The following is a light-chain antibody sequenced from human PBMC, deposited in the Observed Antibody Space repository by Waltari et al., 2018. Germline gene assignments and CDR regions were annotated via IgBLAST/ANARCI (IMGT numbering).Light chain of an antibody. CDR3: QQYNTYPWT. Sequence: DIQMTQSPSTVSASVGDRVTITCRASQGISVWLAWYQWKPGQAPKLLIYDASSLESGVPSRFSGSGSGTEFTLTISSLQPDDFAAYYCQQYNTYPWTFGQGTKVEIK. J-gene: IGKJ1*01. CDR1: QGISVW. V-gene: IGKV1-5*01. CDR2: DAS.